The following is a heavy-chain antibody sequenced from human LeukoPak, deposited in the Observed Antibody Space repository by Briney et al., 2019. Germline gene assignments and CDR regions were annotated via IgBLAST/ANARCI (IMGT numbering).Heavy chain of an antibody. D-gene: IGHD1-14*01. CDR3: ARALASKRNRDAFDI. Sequence: ASVKVSCKASGYTFTGYYMHWVRQAPGQGLEWMGWISAYNGNTNYAQKLQGRVTMTTDTSTSTAYMELRSLRSDDTAVYYCARALASKRNRDAFDIWGQGTMVTVSS. CDR2: ISAYNGNT. J-gene: IGHJ3*02. CDR1: GYTFTGYY. V-gene: IGHV1-18*04.